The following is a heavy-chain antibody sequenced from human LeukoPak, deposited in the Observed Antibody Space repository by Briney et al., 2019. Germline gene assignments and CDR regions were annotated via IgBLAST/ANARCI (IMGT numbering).Heavy chain of an antibody. J-gene: IGHJ4*02. CDR1: GFTFSSYA. Sequence: GRSLRLSCAASGFTFSSYAMHWVRQAPGKGLEWVAVISYDGSNKYYADSVKGRFTISRDNSKNTLYLQMNSLRAEDTAVYYCARDVGHYYDSSGYRAVYWGQGTLVTVSS. D-gene: IGHD3-22*01. CDR3: ARDVGHYYDSSGYRAVY. V-gene: IGHV3-30-3*01. CDR2: ISYDGSNK.